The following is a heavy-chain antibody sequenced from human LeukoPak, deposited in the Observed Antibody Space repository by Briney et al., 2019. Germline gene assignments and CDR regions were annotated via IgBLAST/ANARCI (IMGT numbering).Heavy chain of an antibody. CDR2: IKQDGSEK. CDR3: AAYYYDSRGYYPTNFDY. D-gene: IGHD3-22*01. V-gene: IGHV3-7*01. J-gene: IGHJ4*02. Sequence: GGSLRLSCAASGFTFSSYWMSWVRQAPGKGLEWVANIKQDGSEKYCVDSVKGRFTISRDNAKNSLYLQMNSLRAEDTAVYYCAAYYYDSRGYYPTNFDYWGQGTLVTVSS. CDR1: GFTFSSYW.